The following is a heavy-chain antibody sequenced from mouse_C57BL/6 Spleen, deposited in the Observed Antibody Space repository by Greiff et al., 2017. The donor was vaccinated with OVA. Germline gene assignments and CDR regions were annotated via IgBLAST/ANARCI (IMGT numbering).Heavy chain of an antibody. J-gene: IGHJ4*01. CDR1: GYTFTSYW. CDR2: INPSNGGT. D-gene: IGHD1-1*01. Sequence: VQLQQPGTELVKPGASVKLSCKASGYTFTSYWMHWVKQRPGQGLEWIGNINPSNGGTNYNEKFKSKATLTVDKSSSTAYMQLSSLTSEDSAVYYCAREDTTVVGPMDYWGQGTSVTVSS. V-gene: IGHV1-53*01. CDR3: AREDTTVVGPMDY.